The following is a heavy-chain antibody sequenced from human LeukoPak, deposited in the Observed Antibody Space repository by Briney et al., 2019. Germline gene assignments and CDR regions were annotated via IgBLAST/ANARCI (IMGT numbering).Heavy chain of an antibody. Sequence: GGSLRLSCAASGFTFSSYAMHWVRQAPGKGLEWVAVISYDGSNKYYADSVKGRFTISRDNSKNTLYLQMNGLRAEDTAVYYCARSAGYHVRRGFDYWGQGTLVTVSS. CDR2: ISYDGSNK. J-gene: IGHJ4*02. CDR1: GFTFSSYA. V-gene: IGHV3-30*04. CDR3: ARSAGYHVRRGFDY. D-gene: IGHD3-16*02.